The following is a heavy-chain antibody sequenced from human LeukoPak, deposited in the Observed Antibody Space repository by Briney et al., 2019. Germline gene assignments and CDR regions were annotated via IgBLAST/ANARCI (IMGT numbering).Heavy chain of an antibody. CDR2: INHSGST. Sequence: SETLSLTCAVYGGSFSGYYWSWIRQPPGKGLEWIGEINHSGSTNYNPSLKSRVTISVDTSKNQFSLKLSSVTAADTAVYYCARLNLVGATLYGMDVWGQGTTVTVSS. CDR3: ARLNLVGATLYGMDV. J-gene: IGHJ6*02. D-gene: IGHD1-26*01. V-gene: IGHV4-34*01. CDR1: GGSFSGYY.